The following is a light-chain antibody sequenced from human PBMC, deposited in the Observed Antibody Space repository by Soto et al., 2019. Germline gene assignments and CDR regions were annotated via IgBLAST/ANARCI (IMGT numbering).Light chain of an antibody. J-gene: IGLJ3*02. Sequence: QSALTQPPSASGSPGQSVTISCTGTSSDIGGYNYVSWYQQHPGKAPKLIIYEVSKRPSGVPDRCSGSKSGNTASLTVSGVQAEDESDYYCTSYAGSNNLVFAGGTTLTVL. V-gene: IGLV2-8*01. CDR1: SSDIGGYNY. CDR2: EVS. CDR3: TSYAGSNNLV.